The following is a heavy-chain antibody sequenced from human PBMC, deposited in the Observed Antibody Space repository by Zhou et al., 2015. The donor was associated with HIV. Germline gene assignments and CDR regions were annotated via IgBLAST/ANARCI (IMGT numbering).Heavy chain of an antibody. Sequence: QVQLVQSGVEVKQPGASVKVSCKASGDSFTSYSITWVRQAPGLRLEWMGWISTYNGNTHYAQKLQGRVTMTTDTSTSTAYMELRSLRSDDTAVYYCARDVAPPGNWRLDTWGQGTLVTVSS. CDR1: GDSFTSYS. J-gene: IGHJ5*02. CDR3: ARDVAPPGNWRLDT. V-gene: IGHV1-18*01. CDR2: ISTYNGNT. D-gene: IGHD3-3*01.